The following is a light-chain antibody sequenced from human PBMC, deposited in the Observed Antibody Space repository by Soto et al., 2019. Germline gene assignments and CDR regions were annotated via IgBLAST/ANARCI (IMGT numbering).Light chain of an antibody. CDR2: GNN. CDR3: SSYAGSNNPYV. J-gene: IGLJ1*01. CDR1: NSNIGINT. Sequence: QSVLTQPPSASGTPGQRVIISCSGSNSNIGINTVNWYQQLPGTAPKLLNYGNNQRPSGVPDRFSGSKSGTSASLAISGLQSEDEADYYCSSYAGSNNPYVFGTGTKVTVL. V-gene: IGLV1-44*01.